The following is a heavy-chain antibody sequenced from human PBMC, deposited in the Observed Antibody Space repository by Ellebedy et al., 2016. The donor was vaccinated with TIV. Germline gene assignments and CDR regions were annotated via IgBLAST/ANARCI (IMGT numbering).Heavy chain of an antibody. CDR2: IDNDGGTT. Sequence: GESLKISCVASGVTFRNYWVHWVRQGPATGLEWVARIDNDGGTTSYADAVRGRFTVSRDNARNTVDLQMNSLRLDDTGVYYCSTIFDYWGPGALVTV. V-gene: IGHV3-74*01. D-gene: IGHD5-24*01. CDR3: STIFDY. J-gene: IGHJ4*02. CDR1: GVTFRNYW.